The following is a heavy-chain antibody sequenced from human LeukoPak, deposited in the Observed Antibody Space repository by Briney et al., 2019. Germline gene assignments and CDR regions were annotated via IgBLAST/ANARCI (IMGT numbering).Heavy chain of an antibody. CDR1: GGSISTYY. J-gene: IGHJ4*02. Sequence: SETLSLTCTVSGGSISTYYWSWIRQPPGKGLEWIGYIYTSGSTDYNPSLKSRVTISLDTSNNQFSLNLNSVTAADTAVYYCARSRGRKLTPFDYWGQGTLVTVSS. CDR2: IYTSGST. V-gene: IGHV4-4*09. D-gene: IGHD3-10*01. CDR3: ARSRGRKLTPFDY.